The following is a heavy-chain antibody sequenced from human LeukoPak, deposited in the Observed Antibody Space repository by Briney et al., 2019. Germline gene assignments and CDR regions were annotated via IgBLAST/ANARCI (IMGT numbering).Heavy chain of an antibody. V-gene: IGHV1-2*02. D-gene: IGHD2-2*01. CDR1: GYTFTSYY. J-gene: IGHJ4*02. CDR3: ARAGFPTTDIVVVPAATGFDY. CDR2: INPNSGGT. Sequence: VASVKVSCKASGYTFTSYYMHWVRQAPGQGLEWMGIINPNSGGTNYAQKFQGRVTMTRDTSISTAYMELSRLRSDDTAVYYCARAGFPTTDIVVVPAATGFDYWGQGTLVTVSS.